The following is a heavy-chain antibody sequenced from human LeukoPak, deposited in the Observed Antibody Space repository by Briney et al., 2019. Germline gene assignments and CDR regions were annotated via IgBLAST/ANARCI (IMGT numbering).Heavy chain of an antibody. J-gene: IGHJ6*03. CDR2: ISSSSRYI. V-gene: IGHV3-21*01. Sequence: PGGSLRLSCAASRFTYNYYSMNWVRQAPGKGLAWVSSISSSSRYIYYADSVKGRFTISRDNAKNSLYLQMNSLRAEDTAVYYCARDREEDYYMDVWGKGTTVTVSS. CDR1: RFTYNYYS. CDR3: ARDREEDYYMDV. D-gene: IGHD3-10*01.